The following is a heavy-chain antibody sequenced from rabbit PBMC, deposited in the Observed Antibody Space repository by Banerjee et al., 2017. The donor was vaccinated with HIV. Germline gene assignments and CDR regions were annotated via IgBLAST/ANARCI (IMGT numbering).Heavy chain of an antibody. J-gene: IGHJ3*01. Sequence: QEQLEESGGGLVQPEGSLTLTCTASGFSFSSSYYMCWVRQAPGKGLELIGCIYTAGGSTWYASGVNGRFTISRSTSLNTVTLQLTSLTAADTATYFCARIGYAAYGNSWTRLDLWGPGTLVTVS. CDR3: ARIGYAAYGNSWTRLDL. V-gene: IGHV1S43*01. CDR2: IYTAGGST. CDR1: GFSFSSSYY. D-gene: IGHD6-1*01.